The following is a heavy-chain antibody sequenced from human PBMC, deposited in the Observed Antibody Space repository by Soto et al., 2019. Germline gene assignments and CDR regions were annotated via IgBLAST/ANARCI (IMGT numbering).Heavy chain of an antibody. J-gene: IGHJ6*02. CDR3: ARSGVSNKWDGGYYYYGMDV. Sequence: QVQLVESGGCLVKPGGSLRLSCAASGFTFSDYYMSWIRQAPGKGLEWVSYISSSGSTIYYADSVKGRFPISRYNAKNSLYLQMNSLRAEDTAVYYCARSGVSNKWDGGYYYYGMDVWGQGTTVTVSS. V-gene: IGHV3-11*01. CDR1: GFTFSDYY. D-gene: IGHD6-13*01. CDR2: ISSSGSTI.